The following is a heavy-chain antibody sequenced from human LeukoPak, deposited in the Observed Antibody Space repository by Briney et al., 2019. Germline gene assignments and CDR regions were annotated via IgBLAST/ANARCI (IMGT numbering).Heavy chain of an antibody. J-gene: IGHJ4*02. CDR3: ARGDGYNFFDS. D-gene: IGHD5-24*01. CDR1: GFTVSRNY. CDR2: IYIDGNT. Sequence: GGSLRLSSAASGFTVSRNYMSWVRQAPGKGLEWVSVIYIDGNTYYADSVRGRFTISRDNSKNTVYLQMNSLRAKDTAAYYCARGDGYNFFDSWGQGTLVTVSS. V-gene: IGHV3-66*01.